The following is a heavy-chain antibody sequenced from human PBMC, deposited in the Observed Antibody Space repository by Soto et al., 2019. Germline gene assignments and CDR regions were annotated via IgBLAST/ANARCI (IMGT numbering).Heavy chain of an antibody. D-gene: IGHD4-4*01. Sequence: EVQLVESGGGLVKPGGSLRLSCAASRFTFSSYTLNWVRQAPGKGLEWVSSISSSSGYIYYADSVKGRFTISRDNAKNSLYLQMNSLRAEDTAVYYCAQYNSDYWGQGTLVTVSS. CDR1: RFTFSSYT. CDR2: ISSSSGYI. CDR3: AQYNSDY. J-gene: IGHJ4*02. V-gene: IGHV3-21*01.